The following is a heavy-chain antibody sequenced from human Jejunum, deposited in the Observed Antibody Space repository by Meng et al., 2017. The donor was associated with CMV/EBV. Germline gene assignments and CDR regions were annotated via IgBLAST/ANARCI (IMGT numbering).Heavy chain of an antibody. CDR1: GGSIGTRNFY. V-gene: IGHV4-39*07. CDR2: IYYSVST. J-gene: IGHJ5*02. CDR3: VREGGMGAVDL. D-gene: IGHD1-26*01. Sequence: IVAGGSIGTRNFYWGWIRQPPGKGLEWIGNIYYSVSTYYIPSLGSRVTISLDTSKNHFSLRLNSMTAADTAVYYCVREGGMGAVDLWGQGMLVTVSS.